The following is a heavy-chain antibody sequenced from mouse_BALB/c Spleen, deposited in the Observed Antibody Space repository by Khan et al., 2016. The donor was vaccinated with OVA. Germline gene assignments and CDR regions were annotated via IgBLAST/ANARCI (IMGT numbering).Heavy chain of an antibody. V-gene: IGHV14-3*02. Sequence: VQLKQSGAELVKPGASVKLSCTASGFNIEDTYLHWVKQRPEQGLEWIGRIAPANGNTQYDPKFQGKATITADTSSNTSYLQLNSLTSEDTAVYYCARPSYDPRDFEVWGAGTTVTVSS. CDR2: IAPANGNT. CDR3: ARPSYDPRDFEV. J-gene: IGHJ1*01. D-gene: IGHD2-3*01. CDR1: GFNIEDTY.